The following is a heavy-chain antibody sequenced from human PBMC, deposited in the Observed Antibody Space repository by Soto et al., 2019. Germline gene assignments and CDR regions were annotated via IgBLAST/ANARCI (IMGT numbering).Heavy chain of an antibody. V-gene: IGHV4-59*02. Sequence: QVHLLESGPGLVKPSETLALTCVVSGGSVTSYHWSWLRQFHGKGLEWIAYTAYTGNTNYKPSLKSRVTISIDTTKNQLSLKLTSMTAADTAVYYCARDMHAGFTHNFDPWGQGTLVTVAS. CDR2: TAYTGNT. CDR3: ARDMHAGFTHNFDP. D-gene: IGHD1-1*01. CDR1: GGSVTSYH. J-gene: IGHJ5*02.